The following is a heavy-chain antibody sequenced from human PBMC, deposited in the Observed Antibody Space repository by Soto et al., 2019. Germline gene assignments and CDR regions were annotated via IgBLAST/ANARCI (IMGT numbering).Heavy chain of an antibody. Sequence: EVQLVESGGGLIQPGGSLRLSCAVSGFTVSNNYMSWVRQAPGKGLEGVSVIYSGGYTAYGDSVKGRFTISRDNSKNTLNPKTKSRGAHDPAVFYCAPHPGGGGYGGQGTLVTVSS. J-gene: IGHJ4*02. V-gene: IGHV3-53*01. CDR1: GFTVSNNY. CDR2: IYSGGYT. D-gene: IGHD3-10*01. CDR3: APHPGGGGY.